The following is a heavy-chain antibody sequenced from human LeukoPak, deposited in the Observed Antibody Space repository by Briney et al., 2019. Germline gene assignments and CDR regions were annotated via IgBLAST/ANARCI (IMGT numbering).Heavy chain of an antibody. Sequence: PGGSLRLSCAASGFTFSSYAMSWVRQAPGKGLEWVSAISGSGGSTYYADSVKGRFTISRDNSKNTLYLQMNSLRAEDTAVYYCAKFLYDILTGYYVPSKIRNYYYYMDVWGKGTTVTVSS. CDR2: ISGSGGST. J-gene: IGHJ6*03. CDR1: GFTFSSYA. CDR3: AKFLYDILTGYYVPSKIRNYYYYMDV. V-gene: IGHV3-23*01. D-gene: IGHD3-9*01.